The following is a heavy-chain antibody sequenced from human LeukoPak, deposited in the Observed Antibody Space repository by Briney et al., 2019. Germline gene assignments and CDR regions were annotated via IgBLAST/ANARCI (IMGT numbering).Heavy chain of an antibody. CDR3: TRGGTLYGDYPEPYHYGMKV. CDR2: IRSKAYVGTT. J-gene: IGHJ6*02. V-gene: IGHV3-49*04. Sequence: SGGSRRFSGTASGFTFGDYAMSGVRQAPGKGLEWVGFIRSKAYVGTTEYAASVKVRFTISRDDSKSIAYLQTTSQNTEATAVYYCTRGGTLYGDYPEPYHYGMKVWGQGTTVTVSS. D-gene: IGHD4-17*01. CDR1: GFTFGDYA.